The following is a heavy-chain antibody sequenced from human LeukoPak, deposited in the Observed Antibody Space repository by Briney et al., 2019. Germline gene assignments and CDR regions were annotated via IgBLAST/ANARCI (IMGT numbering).Heavy chain of an antibody. J-gene: IGHJ4*02. Sequence: GGSLRLSCAASGFIFSTYAMNWVRQAPGKGLEWVSYNSDISSTIYYADSVKGRFTISRDNAKNSLYLQMNSLRAEDTAVYYCARLDFWSGYYDYWGQGTLVTVSS. CDR3: ARLDFWSGYYDY. V-gene: IGHV3-48*01. D-gene: IGHD3-3*01. CDR1: GFIFSTYA. CDR2: NSDISSTI.